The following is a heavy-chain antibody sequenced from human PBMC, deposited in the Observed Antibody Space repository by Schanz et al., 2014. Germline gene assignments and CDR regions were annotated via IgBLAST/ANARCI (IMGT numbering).Heavy chain of an antibody. V-gene: IGHV3-74*01. CDR3: ARPSDSSWYMDV. CDR1: GFTFSRYW. CDR2: IYMDGSGR. Sequence: EVQLVQSGGGLVQPGGSLRLSCAASGFTFSRYWMQWVRQAPGKGLVWVSRIYMDGSGRDYGDSVKGRFTVSRDNAKNSLYLQMNSLRAEDAAVCYCARPSDSSWYMDVWGKGTTVTVSS. J-gene: IGHJ6*03. D-gene: IGHD2-21*02.